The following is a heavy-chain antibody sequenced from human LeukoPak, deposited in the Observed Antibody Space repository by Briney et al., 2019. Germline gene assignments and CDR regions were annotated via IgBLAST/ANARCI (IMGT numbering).Heavy chain of an antibody. D-gene: IGHD7-27*01. CDR1: GFTFSSYW. CDR3: AKEGDWGSGWAFDI. V-gene: IGHV3-74*01. J-gene: IGHJ3*02. CDR2: INSDGSST. Sequence: GGSLRLYCAASGFTFSSYWMHWVRQAPGKGLVWVSRINSDGSSTSYADSVKGRFTISRDNAKNTLYLQMNRLRAEDTAVYYCAKEGDWGSGWAFDIWGQGTMVTVSS.